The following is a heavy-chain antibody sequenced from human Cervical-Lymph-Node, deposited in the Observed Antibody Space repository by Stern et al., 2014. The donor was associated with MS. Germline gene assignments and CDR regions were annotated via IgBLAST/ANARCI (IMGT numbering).Heavy chain of an antibody. D-gene: IGHD6-19*01. CDR1: GFTFSTYA. Sequence: AQLVESRGGLVQTGGSLRLSCAASGFTFSTYAMSWVRPAPGKGLEWVAGISGTGGGTCYADSVKGRFTVSRDNSKNTLYLQMNSLRAEDTAIYYCAKDQRYSSGWYTDYWGQGTLVTVSS. CDR3: AKDQRYSSGWYTDY. J-gene: IGHJ4*02. V-gene: IGHV3-23*04. CDR2: ISGTGGGT.